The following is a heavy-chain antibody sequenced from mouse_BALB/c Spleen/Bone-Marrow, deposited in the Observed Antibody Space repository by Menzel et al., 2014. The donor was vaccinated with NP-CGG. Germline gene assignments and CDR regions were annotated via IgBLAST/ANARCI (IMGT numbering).Heavy chain of an antibody. J-gene: IGHJ1*01. V-gene: IGHV7-3*02. CDR1: GFTFTDYY. CDR3: ARDINYDIYWYFDV. Sequence: EVKLEESGGGLVQPGGSLRLSCATSGFTFTDYYMSWVRQPPGKALEWLGFIRNKAEGYTTEYSASVKGRFTISRDNSQSILYLQMNTLRTEDSATYYCARDINYDIYWYFDVWGAGTTVTVSS. D-gene: IGHD2-4*01. CDR2: IRNKAEGYTT.